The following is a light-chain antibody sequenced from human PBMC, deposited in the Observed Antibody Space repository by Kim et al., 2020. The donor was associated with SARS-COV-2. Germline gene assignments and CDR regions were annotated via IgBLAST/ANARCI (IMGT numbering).Light chain of an antibody. CDR3: QQYNNWPPYT. CDR2: DAS. J-gene: IGKJ2*01. V-gene: IGKV3-15*01. Sequence: VSPGERIPLPCRASHSVSNLLAWYQQRPGQAPRLLIYDASTMATGIPVRFSVYGSGTQFTLTISSLQSEDFVVYFCQQYNNWPPYTFGQGTKLEI. CDR1: HSVSNL.